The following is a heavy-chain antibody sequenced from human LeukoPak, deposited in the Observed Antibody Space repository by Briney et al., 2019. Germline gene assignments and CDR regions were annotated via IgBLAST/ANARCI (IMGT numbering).Heavy chain of an antibody. V-gene: IGHV4-34*01. CDR2: INHSGCT. Sequence: SETLSLTCAVYGGSFSGYYWSWIRQPPGKGPEWIGEINHSGCTNYNPSLKSRVTISVDTSKNQFSLKLSSVTAADTAVYYCARTGGSGSKFDYWGQGTLVTVSS. CDR3: ARTGGSGSKFDY. J-gene: IGHJ4*02. D-gene: IGHD3-10*01. CDR1: GGSFSGYY.